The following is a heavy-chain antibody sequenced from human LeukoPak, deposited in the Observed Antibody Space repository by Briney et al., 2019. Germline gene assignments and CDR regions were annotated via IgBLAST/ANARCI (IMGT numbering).Heavy chain of an antibody. CDR3: ARDNASLRIVGMHDAFDI. Sequence: SQTLSLTCTVSGGSISDGTYYWRWIRQPAGKGLEWIGRVYTTRSTNYTPSLKSRLTISLDTSKNQFSLKLTSVTAADTAVYYCARDNASLRIVGMHDAFDIWGQGTMVTVSS. V-gene: IGHV4-61*02. CDR2: VYTTRST. D-gene: IGHD1-26*01. J-gene: IGHJ3*02. CDR1: GGSISDGTYY.